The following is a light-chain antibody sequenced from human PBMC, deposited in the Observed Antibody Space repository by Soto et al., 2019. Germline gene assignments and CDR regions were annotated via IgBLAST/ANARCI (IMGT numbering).Light chain of an antibody. V-gene: IGLV1-47*01. Sequence: QAVVTQPPSASETPGQRVTISCSGSSSNIGSNYVYWYQQLPGTAPKLLIYRNNQRPSGVPDRFSGSKSGTSASLAISGLRSEDEADYYCAAWDDSLGGWVFGGGTKLTVL. CDR2: RNN. CDR3: AAWDDSLGGWV. CDR1: SSNIGSNY. J-gene: IGLJ3*02.